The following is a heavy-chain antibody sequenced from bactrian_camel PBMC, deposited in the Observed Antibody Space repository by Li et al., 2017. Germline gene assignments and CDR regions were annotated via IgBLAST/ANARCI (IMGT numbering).Heavy chain of an antibody. CDR2: LDTDGLT. CDR3: AALPYACTMFGGAISGSKHAY. Sequence: HVQLVESGGGSVQAGGSLTLSCAASGTGDGSELKCMAWFRQAPGQEREGVAVLDTDGLTNYAISVKGRFTISNDNAENTLYLEMRDLKPEDTAMYYCAALPYACTMFGGAISGSKHAYWGPGTQVTVS. D-gene: IGHD1*01. J-gene: IGHJ4*01. V-gene: IGHV3S53*01. CDR1: GTGDGSELKC.